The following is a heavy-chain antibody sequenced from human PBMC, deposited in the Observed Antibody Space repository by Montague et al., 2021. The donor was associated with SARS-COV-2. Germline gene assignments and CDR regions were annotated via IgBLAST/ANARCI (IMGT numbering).Heavy chain of an antibody. V-gene: IGHV4-34*01. Sequence: SETLSLTCDVYGGSFSRYFWSWIRQPPGRGPELIGHISPTGSTRYNPSLDSRVTISLDTSKSRLSLELTSVTVADTSIYFCVGEPNEYYFDYWGQGTPVSVSS. CDR2: ISPTGST. CDR3: VGEPNEYYFDY. D-gene: IGHD3-16*01. CDR1: GGSFSRYF. J-gene: IGHJ4*02.